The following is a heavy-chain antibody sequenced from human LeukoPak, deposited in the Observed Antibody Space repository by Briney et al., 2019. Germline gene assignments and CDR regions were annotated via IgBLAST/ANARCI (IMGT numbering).Heavy chain of an antibody. CDR3: AKDPSYYYDSSGYFRN. CDR2: ISGSGGST. V-gene: IGHV3-23*01. D-gene: IGHD3-22*01. CDR1: GFTFSSYA. Sequence: GGSLRLSFADCGFTFSSYAMSWVRQAPGKGLEWVSAISGSGGSTYYADSVKGRFTISRDNSKNTLYLQMNSLRAEDTAVYYCAKDPSYYYDSSGYFRNWGQGTLVTVSS. J-gene: IGHJ4*02.